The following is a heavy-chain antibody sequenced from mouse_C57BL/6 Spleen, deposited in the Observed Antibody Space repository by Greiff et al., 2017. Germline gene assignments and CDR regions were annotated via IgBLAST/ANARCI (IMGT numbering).Heavy chain of an antibody. V-gene: IGHV1-80*01. Sequence: VQLQESGAELVKPGASVKISCKASGYAFSSYWMNWVKQRPGKGLEWIGQIYPGDGDTNYNGKLKGKATLTADKSSSPAYMQLSSLTSEDSAVYFCARAYDYDAMDYWGQGTSVTVAS. D-gene: IGHD2-10*02. J-gene: IGHJ4*01. CDR1: GYAFSSYW. CDR3: ARAYDYDAMDY. CDR2: IYPGDGDT.